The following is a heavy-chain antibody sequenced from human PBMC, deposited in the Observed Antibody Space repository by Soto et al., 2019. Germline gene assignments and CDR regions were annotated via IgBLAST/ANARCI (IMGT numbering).Heavy chain of an antibody. CDR1: GGSISSYY. V-gene: IGHV4-59*08. D-gene: IGHD4-17*01. CDR3: ARRYGGTLGY. J-gene: IGHJ4*02. Sequence: SETLSLTCTVSGGSISSYYWSWIRQPPGKGLEWIGYIYYSGSTNYNPSLKSRVTISVDTSKNQFSLNLSSVTAADTAVYYCARRYGGTLGYRGQGTLVTVSS. CDR2: IYYSGST.